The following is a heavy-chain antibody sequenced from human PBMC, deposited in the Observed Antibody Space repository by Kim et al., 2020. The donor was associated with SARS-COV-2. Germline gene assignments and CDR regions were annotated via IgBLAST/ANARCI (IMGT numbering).Heavy chain of an antibody. V-gene: IGHV5-51*01. CDR3: ARLGTRDIVATTSAGPHIYYGMDV. Sequence: GESLKISCKGSGYSFTSYWIGWVRQMPGKGLEWMGIIYPGDSDTRYSPSFQGQVTISADKSISTAYLQWSSLKASDTAMYYCARLGTRDIVATTSAGPHIYYGMDVWGQGTTVTVSS. CDR2: IYPGDSDT. CDR1: GYSFTSYW. D-gene: IGHD5-12*01. J-gene: IGHJ6*02.